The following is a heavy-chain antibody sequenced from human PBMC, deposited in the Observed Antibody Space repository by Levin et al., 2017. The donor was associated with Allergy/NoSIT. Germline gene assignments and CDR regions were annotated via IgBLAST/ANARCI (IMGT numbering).Heavy chain of an antibody. Sequence: GGSLRLSCAASGFTFSSYSMNWVRQAPGKGLEWVASISSSGTYIYYADSVKGRFTISRDNAKNSLYLQMNGLRAEDTAVYYCAKSLAARLDWFDSWGQGTLVTVSS. CDR3: AKSLAARLDWFDS. CDR1: GFTFSSYS. V-gene: IGHV3-21*01. CDR2: ISSSGTYI. D-gene: IGHD6-6*01. J-gene: IGHJ5*01.